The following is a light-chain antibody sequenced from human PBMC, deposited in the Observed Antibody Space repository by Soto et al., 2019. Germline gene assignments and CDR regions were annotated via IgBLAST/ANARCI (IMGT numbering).Light chain of an antibody. CDR3: SSYTSDNRVYV. CDR2: EVN. Sequence: QSVLTQPASVSGSPGQSITISCTGTSSDVGAYTSVSWYQHHPGKAPKVMIYEVNKRPSGISNRFSGSKSVNTASLTISGLQPEDEAHYYCSSYTSDNRVYVFGTGTKVTVL. CDR1: SSDVGAYTS. J-gene: IGLJ1*01. V-gene: IGLV2-14*01.